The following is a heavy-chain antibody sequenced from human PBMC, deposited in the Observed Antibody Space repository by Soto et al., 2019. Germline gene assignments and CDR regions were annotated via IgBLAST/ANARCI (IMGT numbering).Heavy chain of an antibody. CDR2: IFYAGNT. D-gene: IGHD2-8*01. J-gene: IGHJ3*01. Sequence: PSETLSLTCTVSGGSIIGYYWSWMRQPPGKGLEWIGYIFYAGNTLYTPSLKSRVTISVDTSKNQFSLKLSSVTAADTAVYYCARHDIIAKLQNGTRVCGPGTILTLSS. CDR1: GGSIIGYY. CDR3: ARHDIIAKLQNGTRV. V-gene: IGHV4-59*01.